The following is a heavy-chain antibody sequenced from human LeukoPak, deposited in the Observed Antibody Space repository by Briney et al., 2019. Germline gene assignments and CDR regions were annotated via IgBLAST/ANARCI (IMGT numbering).Heavy chain of an antibody. CDR3: AKEGRSSWYFHEVDY. CDR2: INVGGNRI. V-gene: IGHV3-23*01. D-gene: IGHD6-13*01. CDR1: GFTFSSYS. J-gene: IGHJ4*02. Sequence: GGSLILSCAASGFTFSSYSMSWVRQAPGKGLEWVSDINVGGNRIYYADSVKGWFTISRDNSKNTLYLQIKSLRAEDTAVYYCAKEGRSSWYFHEVDYWGQGTLVTVSS.